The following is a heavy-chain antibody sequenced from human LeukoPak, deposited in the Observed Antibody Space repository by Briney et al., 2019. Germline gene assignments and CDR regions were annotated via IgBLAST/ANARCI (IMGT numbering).Heavy chain of an antibody. V-gene: IGHV3-74*01. CDR3: VRYRPAPA. Sequence: GGSLRLSCAASGFTFSNYHMHWVRQAPGEGLVWISGINTDGSSNYYGDSVKGRLTISRDNARKTLYLLMSSLRAEDSAIYYCVRYRPAPAWGQGTLVTVAS. D-gene: IGHD3-16*02. CDR2: INTDGSSN. CDR1: GFTFSNYH. J-gene: IGHJ4*02.